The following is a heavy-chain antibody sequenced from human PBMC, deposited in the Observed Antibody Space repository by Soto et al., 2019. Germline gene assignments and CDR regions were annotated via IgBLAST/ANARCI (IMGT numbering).Heavy chain of an antibody. D-gene: IGHD6-19*01. CDR2: IFSNDEK. V-gene: IGHV2-26*01. CDR1: GFSLSNARMG. J-gene: IGHJ4*02. CDR3: ARMLMGYSSGWYLIFDY. Sequence: SGPTLVNPTETLTLTCTVSGFSLSNARMGVSWIRQPPGKALEWLAHIFSNDEKSYSTSLKSRLTISKDTSKSQVVLTMTNMDPVDTATYYCARMLMGYSSGWYLIFDYWGQGTLVTVSS.